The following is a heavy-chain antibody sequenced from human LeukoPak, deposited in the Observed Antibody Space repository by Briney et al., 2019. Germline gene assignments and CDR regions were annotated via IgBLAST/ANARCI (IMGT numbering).Heavy chain of an antibody. CDR1: GGSISSSSYY. CDR2: IYYSGST. V-gene: IGHV4-39*01. CDR3: ARQYRQEGIVVVPAAMPPWFDP. J-gene: IGHJ5*02. D-gene: IGHD2-2*01. Sequence: PSETLSLTCTVSGGSISSSSYYWGWIRQPPGKGLEWIGSIYYSGSTYYNPSLKSRVTISVDTSKNQFSLKLSSVTAADTAVYYCARQYRQEGIVVVPAAMPPWFDPWGQGTLVTVSS.